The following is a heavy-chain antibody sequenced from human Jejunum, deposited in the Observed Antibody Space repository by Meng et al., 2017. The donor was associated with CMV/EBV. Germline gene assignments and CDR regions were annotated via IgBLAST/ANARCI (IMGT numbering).Heavy chain of an antibody. Sequence: SCITFSRYGKSWVRQVPGKGLEWVSTISGSGASIYYADSVKGRFTISRDSSKNTVYLQMNSLRAEDTAVYYCAKMGFYDYYGMDVWGQGTTVTVSS. V-gene: IGHV3-23*01. CDR1: CITFSRYG. CDR2: ISGSGASI. J-gene: IGHJ6*02. CDR3: AKMGFYDYYGMDV.